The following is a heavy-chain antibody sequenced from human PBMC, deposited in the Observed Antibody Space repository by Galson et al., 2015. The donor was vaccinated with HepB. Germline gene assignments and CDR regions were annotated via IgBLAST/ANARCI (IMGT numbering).Heavy chain of an antibody. J-gene: IGHJ1*01. D-gene: IGHD4-17*01. Sequence: SVKVSCKASGYTFTSYAMHWVRQAPGQRLEWMGWINAGNGNTKYSQKFQGRVTITRDTSASTAYMELSSLRSEDTAVYYCARGRTEYDYGDYEYFQHWGQGTLVTVSS. CDR3: ARGRTEYDYGDYEYFQH. CDR2: INAGNGNT. V-gene: IGHV1-3*01. CDR1: GYTFTSYA.